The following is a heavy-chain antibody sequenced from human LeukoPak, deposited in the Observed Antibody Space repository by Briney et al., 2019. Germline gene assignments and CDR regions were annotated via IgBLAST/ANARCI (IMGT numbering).Heavy chain of an antibody. V-gene: IGHV1-2*06. CDR1: GYTFTSYF. J-gene: IGHJ4*02. CDR2: INPNSGGT. CDR3: ALTYYYDSSGYYYTFDY. Sequence: ASVKVSCKASGYTFTSYFMHWVRQAPGQGLEWMGRINPNSGGTNYAQKFQGRVTMTRDTSISTAYMELSRLRSDDTAVYYCALTYYYDSSGYYYTFDYWGQGTLVTVSS. D-gene: IGHD3-22*01.